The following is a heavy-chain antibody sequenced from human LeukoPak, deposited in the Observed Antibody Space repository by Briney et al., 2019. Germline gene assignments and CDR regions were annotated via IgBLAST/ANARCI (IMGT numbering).Heavy chain of an antibody. J-gene: IGHJ5*02. CDR3: AKDKASGSGSYYGLGS. Sequence: PGGSLRLSCAASGFTFSSYAMSWVRQAPGKGLEWVSAISGSGGSTYYADSVKGRFTISRDNSKNTLYLQMNSLRAEDTAVYYCAKDKASGSGSYYGLGSWGQGTLVTVSS. V-gene: IGHV3-23*01. CDR2: ISGSGGST. CDR1: GFTFSSYA. D-gene: IGHD1-26*01.